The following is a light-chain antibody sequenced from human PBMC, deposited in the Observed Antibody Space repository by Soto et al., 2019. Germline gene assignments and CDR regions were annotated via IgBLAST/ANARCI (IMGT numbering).Light chain of an antibody. Sequence: QAVLTQAPYASGSPGQAVTISCTGTKNDIGVYDFVSWYQHHPGKAPRLIIYEVVQRPSGVPDRFSGSKSGNTASLTVSGLQAADEADYFCKSYAGSNTYVFGSGTKV. J-gene: IGLJ1*01. V-gene: IGLV2-8*01. CDR2: EVV. CDR3: KSYAGSNTYV. CDR1: KNDIGVYDF.